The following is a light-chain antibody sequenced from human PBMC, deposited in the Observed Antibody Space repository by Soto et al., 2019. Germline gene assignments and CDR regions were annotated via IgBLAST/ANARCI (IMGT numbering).Light chain of an antibody. CDR2: DSN. CDR3: QSYGTGLSGLYV. Sequence: QPVLTQPPSVSGAPGQTVTISCTGSSSNIGAGKDVHWYRQLPGAAPKFLISDSNHRPSGVPDRFSVSKSGASASLAITGLRAEDEGDYFCQSYGTGLSGLYVFGTGTKLTVL. CDR1: SSNIGAGKD. V-gene: IGLV1-40*01. J-gene: IGLJ1*01.